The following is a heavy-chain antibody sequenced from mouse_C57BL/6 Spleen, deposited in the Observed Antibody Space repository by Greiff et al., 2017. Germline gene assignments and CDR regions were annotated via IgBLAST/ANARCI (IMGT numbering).Heavy chain of an antibody. CDR3: ARSGLGFGC. CDR2: IDPSDSYT. V-gene: IGHV1-50*01. CDR1: GYTFTSYW. D-gene: IGHD3-3*01. J-gene: IGHJ2*01. Sequence: QVQLQQPGAELVKPGASVKLSCKASGYTFTSYWMQWVKQRPGQGLEWIGEIDPSDSYTNYNQKFKGKATLTVDTSSSTAYMQLSSLASEDSAVYYCARSGLGFGCWGQGTTVTVAA.